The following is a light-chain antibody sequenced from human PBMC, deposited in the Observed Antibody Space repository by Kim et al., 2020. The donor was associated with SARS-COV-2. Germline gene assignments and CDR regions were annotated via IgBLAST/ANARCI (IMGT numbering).Light chain of an antibody. J-gene: IGKJ1*01. CDR1: QSVSSSY. CDR2: AAS. Sequence: SPGERATISCRASQSVSSSYLAWYQQKPGQAPRLLIYAASSRATGIPDRFSGSGSGTDFTLTISRLEPEDFAVYYCQQYGSSPRTFGQGTKVDIK. V-gene: IGKV3-20*01. CDR3: QQYGSSPRT.